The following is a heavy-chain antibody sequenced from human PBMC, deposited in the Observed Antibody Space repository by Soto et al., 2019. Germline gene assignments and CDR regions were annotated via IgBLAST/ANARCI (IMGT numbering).Heavy chain of an antibody. CDR2: ISYDGSNK. V-gene: IGHV3-30-3*01. CDR1: GFTFSSYA. CDR3: ARAEYYDSSGYPYYFDY. Sequence: GGSLRLSCAASGFTFSSYAMHWVRQAPGKGLEWVAVISYDGSNKYYADSVKGRFTISRDNSKNTLYLQMNSLRAEDTAVYYCARAEYYDSSGYPYYFDYWGQGTLVTVSS. J-gene: IGHJ4*02. D-gene: IGHD3-22*01.